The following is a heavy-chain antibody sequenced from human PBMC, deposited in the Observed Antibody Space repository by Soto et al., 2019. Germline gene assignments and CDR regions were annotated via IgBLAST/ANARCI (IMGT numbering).Heavy chain of an antibody. Sequence: ASVKVSCKASGYPFTSYDISWVRQAPGQGLEWMGWINVYNGNTNYPQSLQGRLTMTTDTSTTTAYMELRSLRSDDTAVYYCARDPYHVLMVNAPNLYGMDVWGQGTTVTVSS. CDR1: GYPFTSYD. CDR2: INVYNGNT. J-gene: IGHJ6*02. D-gene: IGHD2-8*01. CDR3: ARDPYHVLMVNAPNLYGMDV. V-gene: IGHV1-18*01.